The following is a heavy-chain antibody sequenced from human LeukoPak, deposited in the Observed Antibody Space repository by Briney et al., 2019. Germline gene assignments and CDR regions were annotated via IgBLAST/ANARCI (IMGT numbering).Heavy chain of an antibody. D-gene: IGHD2-8*01. CDR3: AKVVRPMAPRGDAFDI. V-gene: IGHV3-23*01. Sequence: GGSLRLSCAASGFTFSSYAMSWVRQAPGKGLEWVSAISGSGGSTYYADSVKGRFTISRDNSKNTLYLQMNSLRAEDTAVYYRAKVVRPMAPRGDAFDIWGQGTMVTVSS. CDR2: ISGSGGST. J-gene: IGHJ3*02. CDR1: GFTFSSYA.